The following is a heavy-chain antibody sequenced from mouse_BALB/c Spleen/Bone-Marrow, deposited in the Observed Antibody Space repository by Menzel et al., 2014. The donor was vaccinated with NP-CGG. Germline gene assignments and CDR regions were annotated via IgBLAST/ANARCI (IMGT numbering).Heavy chain of an antibody. CDR3: TRSETGPFAY. D-gene: IGHD4-1*01. CDR1: GYTFSDYE. Sequence: QGQMQQPGAEVGRAGGSVALSCKASGYTFSDYEKHWGKQTPVHGLEWIGAIDPETGGTAYNQKFKGKATLTADKSSSTAYMELRSLTSEDSAVYYCTRSETGPFAYWGQGTLVTVSA. CDR2: IDPETGGT. J-gene: IGHJ3*01. V-gene: IGHV1-15*01.